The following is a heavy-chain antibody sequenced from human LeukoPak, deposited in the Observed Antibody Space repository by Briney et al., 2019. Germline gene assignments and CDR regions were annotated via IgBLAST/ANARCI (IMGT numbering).Heavy chain of an antibody. J-gene: IGHJ4*02. CDR2: ISSSGSTI. D-gene: IGHD3-16*02. V-gene: IGHV3-48*03. Sequence: QPGGSLRLSCAASGFTFSSYEMNWVRQAPGKGLEWVSYISSSGSTIYYADSVKGRFTISRDNAKNSLYLQMNSLRAEDTAVYYCARRGERVWGSYHKQSLDYWGQGTLVTVSS. CDR1: GFTFSSYE. CDR3: ARRGERVWGSYHKQSLDY.